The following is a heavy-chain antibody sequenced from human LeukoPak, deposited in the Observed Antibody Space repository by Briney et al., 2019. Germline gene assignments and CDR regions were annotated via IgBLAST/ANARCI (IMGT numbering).Heavy chain of an antibody. V-gene: IGHV3-7*01. Sequence: PGGSLRLSCAASGFTFSSYWMSWVRQAPGKGLEWVANIKQDGSEKYYVDSVKGRFTISGDNAKNSLYLQMNSLRAEDTAVYYCAVSGAPGAFDIWGQGTMVTVSS. CDR3: AVSGAPGAFDI. CDR1: GFTFSSYW. J-gene: IGHJ3*02. D-gene: IGHD1-26*01. CDR2: IKQDGSEK.